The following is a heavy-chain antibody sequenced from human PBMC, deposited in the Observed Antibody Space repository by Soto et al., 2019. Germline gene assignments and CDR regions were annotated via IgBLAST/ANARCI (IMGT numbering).Heavy chain of an antibody. CDR2: ISWNSGSI. D-gene: IGHD2-2*01. V-gene: IGHV3-9*01. J-gene: IGHJ6*03. Sequence: GGSLRLSCAASGFTFDDYAMHWVRQAPGKGLEWVSGISWNSGSIGYADSVKGRFTISRDNAKNSLYLQMNSLRAEDTALYYCAKDGCSSTSCYYYYYMDVWGKGTTVTVSS. CDR1: GFTFDDYA. CDR3: AKDGCSSTSCYYYYYMDV.